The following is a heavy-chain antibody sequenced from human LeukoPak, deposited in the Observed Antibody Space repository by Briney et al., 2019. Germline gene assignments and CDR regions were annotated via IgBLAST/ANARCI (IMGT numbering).Heavy chain of an antibody. D-gene: IGHD5-12*01. J-gene: IGHJ4*02. Sequence: SETLSLTCTVSGGSISSYYWSWIRQPPGKGLEWIGYIYYSGSTNYNPSLKSRVTISVDTSKNQFSLRLSSVTAADTAVYYCARLTGYDWESSYDYWGQGTLVTVSS. CDR1: GGSISSYY. CDR3: ARLTGYDWESSYDY. V-gene: IGHV4-59*01. CDR2: IYYSGST.